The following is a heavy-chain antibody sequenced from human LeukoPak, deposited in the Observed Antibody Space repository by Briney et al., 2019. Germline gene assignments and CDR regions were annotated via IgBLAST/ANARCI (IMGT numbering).Heavy chain of an antibody. CDR2: LSGSGITT. Sequence: GGSLRLSCAASGFTFSCYTMSWVRQAPGKGLEWVSGLSGSGITTYYADSVKGRFTISRDNSKNTLYLQMNSLRAEDTAVYYCAKGEYSSGWSSHDYWGQGTLVTVSS. V-gene: IGHV3-23*01. CDR1: GFTFSCYT. J-gene: IGHJ4*02. D-gene: IGHD6-19*01. CDR3: AKGEYSSGWSSHDY.